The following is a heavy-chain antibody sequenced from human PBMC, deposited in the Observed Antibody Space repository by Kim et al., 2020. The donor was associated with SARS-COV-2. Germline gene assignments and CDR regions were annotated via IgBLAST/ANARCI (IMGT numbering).Heavy chain of an antibody. J-gene: IGHJ6*02. Sequence: GRFTISRDNAKNSLYLQMNSLRAEDTALYYCAKEVDTAMVTRRYYYGMDVWGQGTTVTVSS. V-gene: IGHV3-9*01. CDR3: AKEVDTAMVTRRYYYGMDV. D-gene: IGHD5-18*01.